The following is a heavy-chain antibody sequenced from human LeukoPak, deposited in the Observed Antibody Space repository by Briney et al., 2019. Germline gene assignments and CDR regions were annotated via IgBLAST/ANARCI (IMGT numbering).Heavy chain of an antibody. CDR2: IFTSGSA. V-gene: IGHV4-4*07. CDR1: SGSMTTCY. D-gene: IGHD6-6*01. J-gene: IGHJ5*02. Sequence: SETLSLTCSVSSGSMTTCYWTWIRQPAGKGLEWIGRIFTSGSANYNPSLKSRVAMSVDTSRNQFSLKLTSVTAADAAVYYCARSRTGSSSLDPWGQGTLVTVSS. CDR3: ARSRTGSSSLDP.